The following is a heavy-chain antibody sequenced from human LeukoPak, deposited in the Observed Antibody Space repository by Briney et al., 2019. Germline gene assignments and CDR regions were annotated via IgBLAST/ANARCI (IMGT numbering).Heavy chain of an antibody. CDR3: AKALTSGWYLDAFNI. J-gene: IGHJ3*02. D-gene: IGHD6-19*01. CDR1: GFTFSSCG. Sequence: PGGSLRLSCAASGFTFSSCGMHWVRQAPGKGLEWVAVISYDGSNKYYADSVKGRFTISRDNSKNTPFLEMNSLRAEDTAVYYCAKALTSGWYLDAFNIWGQGTMVTVSS. V-gene: IGHV3-30*18. CDR2: ISYDGSNK.